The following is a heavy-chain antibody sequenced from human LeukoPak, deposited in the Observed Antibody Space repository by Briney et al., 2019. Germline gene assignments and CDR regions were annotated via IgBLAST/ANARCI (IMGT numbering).Heavy chain of an antibody. D-gene: IGHD6-13*01. V-gene: IGHV4-39*07. CDR3: ARGLGYSSSWYPYNWFDP. CDR1: GGSITSTSYY. CDR2: IYYSGST. Sequence: SETLSLTCTVSGGSITSTSYYWGWIRQPPGKGLEWIGSIYYSGSTYYNPSLKSRVTISVDTSKNQFSLKLSSVTAADTAVYYCARGLGYSSSWYPYNWFDPWGQGTLVTVSS. J-gene: IGHJ5*02.